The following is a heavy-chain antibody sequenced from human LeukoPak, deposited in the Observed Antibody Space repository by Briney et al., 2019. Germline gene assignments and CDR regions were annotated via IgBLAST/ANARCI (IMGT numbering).Heavy chain of an antibody. CDR3: ARYSSSYSSKFDY. J-gene: IGHJ4*02. V-gene: IGHV4-34*01. CDR1: GGSSSGYY. D-gene: IGHD6-6*01. CDR2: INHSGST. Sequence: PSETLSLTCAVYGGSSSGYYWSWIRQPPGKGLEWIGEINHSGSTNYNPSLKSRVTISVDTSKNQFSLKLSSVTAADTAVYYCARYSSSYSSKFDYWGQGTLVTVSS.